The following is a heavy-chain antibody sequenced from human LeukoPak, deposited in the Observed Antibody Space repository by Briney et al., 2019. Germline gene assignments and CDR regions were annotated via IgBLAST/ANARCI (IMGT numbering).Heavy chain of an antibody. J-gene: IGHJ5*02. V-gene: IGHV3-30-3*01. CDR3: AKDPGIAVAGSSGWFDP. Sequence: GGSLRLSSAASGFTFGSYAMHWVRQAPGKGLEWVAVISYDGNYKYYADSVKGRFTISRDSSKNTLYLQMNSLRAEDTAVYYCAKDPGIAVAGSSGWFDPWGQGTLVTVSS. CDR2: ISYDGNYK. D-gene: IGHD6-19*01. CDR1: GFTFGSYA.